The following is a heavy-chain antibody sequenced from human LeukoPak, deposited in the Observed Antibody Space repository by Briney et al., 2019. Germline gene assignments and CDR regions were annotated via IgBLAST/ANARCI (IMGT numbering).Heavy chain of an antibody. CDR2: IYYSGST. CDR3: ARFTPQGYGWGGYNRFDP. J-gene: IGHJ5*02. CDR1: GGSFSGYY. V-gene: IGHV4-34*11. Sequence: SETLSLTCAVYGGSFSGYYWGWIRQPPGKGLEWIGNIYYSGSTNYNPSLKSRVTISVDTSKNQFSLNLTSVTAADTAVYYCARFTPQGYGWGGYNRFDPWGQGTLVTVSS. D-gene: IGHD3-10*01.